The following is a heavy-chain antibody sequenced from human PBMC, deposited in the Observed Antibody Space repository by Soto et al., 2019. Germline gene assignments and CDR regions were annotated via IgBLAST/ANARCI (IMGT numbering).Heavy chain of an antibody. Sequence: SETLSLTCTVSGGSISSSNYYWGWIRQPPEKGLEWIGSISYSGSTYYNPSLKSRVTLSVDTSKNQFSLKLTSVTAADTAVYYCARRRYSIGWSTNWFDPWGQGTLVTVSS. CDR1: GGSISSSNYY. V-gene: IGHV4-39*01. CDR3: ARRRYSIGWSTNWFDP. CDR2: ISYSGST. D-gene: IGHD6-19*01. J-gene: IGHJ5*02.